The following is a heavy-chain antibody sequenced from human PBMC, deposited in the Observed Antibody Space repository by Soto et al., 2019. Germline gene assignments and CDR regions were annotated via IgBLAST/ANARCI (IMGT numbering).Heavy chain of an antibody. CDR1: GFTFSSYD. J-gene: IGHJ3*02. D-gene: IGHD7-27*01. CDR2: IGTAGDT. CDR3: ARATNWGSGAFDI. V-gene: IGHV3-13*01. Sequence: GGSLRLSCAASGFTFSSYDMHWVRQATGKGLERVSAIGTAGDTYYPDSVKGRFTISRENAKNSLYLQMNSLRAGATAVYYCARATNWGSGAFDIWGQGTMVTVSS.